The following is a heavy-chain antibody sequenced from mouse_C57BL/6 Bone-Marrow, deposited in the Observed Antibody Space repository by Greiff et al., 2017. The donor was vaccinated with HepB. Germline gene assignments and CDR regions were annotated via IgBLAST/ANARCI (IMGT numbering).Heavy chain of an antibody. CDR1: GFTFSSYA. Sequence: EVMLVESGGGLVKPGGSLKLSCAASGFTFSSYAMSWVRQTPEKRLEWVATISDGGSYTYYPDNVKGRFTISRDNAKNNLYLQMSHLKSEDTAMYYCARDPIYYYGSSYAMDYWGQGNSVTVSS. CDR3: ARDPIYYYGSSYAMDY. V-gene: IGHV5-4*01. J-gene: IGHJ4*01. CDR2: ISDGGSYT. D-gene: IGHD1-1*01.